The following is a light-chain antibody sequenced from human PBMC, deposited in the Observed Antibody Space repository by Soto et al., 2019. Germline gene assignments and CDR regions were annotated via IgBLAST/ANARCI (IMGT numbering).Light chain of an antibody. CDR2: DAY. Sequence: ELVLTQSPATLSVSPGESATLSCRASQGVGSTLAWYQQKPGRAPRLLIYDAYIRATGIPARVSGAGSGTEFTLNISTLQSDDFAVYYCQHYLDWPLAFSGGTRLEI. CDR1: QGVGST. CDR3: QHYLDWPLA. V-gene: IGKV3-15*01. J-gene: IGKJ4*01.